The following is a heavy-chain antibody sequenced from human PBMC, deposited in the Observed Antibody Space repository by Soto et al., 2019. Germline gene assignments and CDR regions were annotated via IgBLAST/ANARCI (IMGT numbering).Heavy chain of an antibody. J-gene: IGHJ6*02. D-gene: IGHD5-12*01. Sequence: QVQLQESGPGLVQASQTLSLTCTVSGASISTRDYFWGWVLQRPGEGLEWIGYIFYSGSTYYNPSLQSRLTISVDTSKNQFSLSLTSVTAADTAIYYCTRDSTMTSTWRGLDVWGQVTTVTVS. CDR3: TRDSTMTSTWRGLDV. CDR2: IFYSGST. CDR1: GASISTRDYF. V-gene: IGHV4-31*03.